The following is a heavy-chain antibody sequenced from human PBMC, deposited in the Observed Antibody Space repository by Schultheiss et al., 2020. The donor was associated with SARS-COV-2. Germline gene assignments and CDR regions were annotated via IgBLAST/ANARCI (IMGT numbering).Heavy chain of an antibody. J-gene: IGHJ5*02. CDR1: GFTFSSYG. CDR3: ARDQHWYDALGYNWFDH. Sequence: GGSLRLSCAASGFTFSSYGMHWVRQAPGKGLVWVSRINSDGSSTSYADSVKGRFTISRDNSKNTLYLQMNSLRAEDTAVYYCARDQHWYDALGYNWFDHWGQGTLVTVSS. CDR2: INSDGSST. D-gene: IGHD1-1*01. V-gene: IGHV3-74*01.